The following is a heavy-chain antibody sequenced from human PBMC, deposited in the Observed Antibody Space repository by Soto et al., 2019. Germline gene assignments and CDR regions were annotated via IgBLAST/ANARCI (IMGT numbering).Heavy chain of an antibody. V-gene: IGHV1-69*01. Sequence: QVQLVQSGAEVKKPGSSVKVSCKASGGTFSSYAISWVRQAPGQGLEWMGGIIPIFGTAEYAQKFQGRVTITADESTSRAYMELSSLRTEDPAVYYCARGSDSGSNHFAYWGQGTLVTVSS. D-gene: IGHD1-26*01. CDR2: IIPIFGTA. CDR3: ARGSDSGSNHFAY. CDR1: GGTFSSYA. J-gene: IGHJ4*02.